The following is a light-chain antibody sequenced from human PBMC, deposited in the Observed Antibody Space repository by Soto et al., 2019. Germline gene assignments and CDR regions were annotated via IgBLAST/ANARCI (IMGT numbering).Light chain of an antibody. CDR2: GVF. V-gene: IGKV3-20*01. J-gene: IGKJ2*01. CDR1: QSVRSNY. Sequence: ETVLTQSPGTVSLSPGERATLSCTTSQSVRSNYLAWYQQKPGQAPRLLIYGVFSRATGIPDRFSGSGSGTDFTLTISGLEPEDSAVYYCQHYDGSPRTFGQGNKREI. CDR3: QHYDGSPRT.